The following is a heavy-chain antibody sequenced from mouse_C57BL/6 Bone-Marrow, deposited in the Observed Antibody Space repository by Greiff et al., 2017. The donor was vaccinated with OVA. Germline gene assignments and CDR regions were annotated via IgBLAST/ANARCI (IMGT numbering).Heavy chain of an antibody. CDR1: GYAFSSYW. CDR3: TTVVAHYYAMDY. CDR2: IYPGDGDT. V-gene: IGHV1-80*01. Sequence: QVQLKESGAELVKPGASVKISCKASGYAFSSYWMNWVKQRPGKGLEWIGQIYPGDGDTNYNGKFKGKSTLTADKSSSTSYMQLSSLTSEDSAVYFCTTVVAHYYAMDYWGQGTSVTVSS. J-gene: IGHJ4*01. D-gene: IGHD1-1*01.